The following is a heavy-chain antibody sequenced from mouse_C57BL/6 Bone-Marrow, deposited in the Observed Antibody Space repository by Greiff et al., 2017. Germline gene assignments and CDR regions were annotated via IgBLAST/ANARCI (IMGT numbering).Heavy chain of an antibody. V-gene: IGHV5-4*01. D-gene: IGHD1-1*01. J-gene: IGHJ3*01. CDR1: GFTFSSYA. Sequence: EVQLVESGGGLVKPGGSLKLSCAASGFTFSSYAMSWVRQTPGKRLEWVATISAGGGYTYYPGNVKGRVTISRDNTKNNLYLQMSHLKSEDTVMYYRARYYCGSRFAYWGQGTLVTVSA. CDR2: ISAGGGYT. CDR3: ARYYCGSRFAY.